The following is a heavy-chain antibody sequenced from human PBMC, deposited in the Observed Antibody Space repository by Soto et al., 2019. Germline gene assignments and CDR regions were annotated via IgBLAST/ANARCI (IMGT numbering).Heavy chain of an antibody. CDR1: GGSISSYY. Sequence: SETLSLTCTVSGGSISSYYWSWIRLPPGQGLEWIGYIYYSGSTNYNPSLRSRVTISVDTSKNQFSLKLSSVTAADPAVYYCGRAVDSGXYSYWGQGNLVTVSS. CDR3: GRAVDSGXYSY. D-gene: IGHD6-19*01. CDR2: IYYSGST. V-gene: IGHV4-59*01. J-gene: IGHJ4*02.